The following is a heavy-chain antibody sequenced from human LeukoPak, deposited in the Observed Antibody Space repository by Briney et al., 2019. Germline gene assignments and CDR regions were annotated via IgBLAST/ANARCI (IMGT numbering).Heavy chain of an antibody. CDR2: IYYSGST. D-gene: IGHD4-11*01. J-gene: IGHJ6*02. CDR1: GGSFRSGDYS. CDR3: ARDHTETSSLNFRNYYYYGMDI. V-gene: IGHV4-31*03. Sequence: SETLSLTCTVSGGSFRSGDYSWNWIRQHPGKGLEWIGYIYYSGSTYYNPSLTSRVTMSVDTSKNQFSLKLSSVTAVDTAIYYCARDHTETSSLNFRNYYYYGMDIWGQGTTVIVSS.